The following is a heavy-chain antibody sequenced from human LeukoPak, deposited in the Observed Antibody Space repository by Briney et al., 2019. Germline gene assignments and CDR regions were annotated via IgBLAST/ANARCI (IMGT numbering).Heavy chain of an antibody. D-gene: IGHD2-15*01. J-gene: IGHJ4*02. Sequence: PSETLSLTCTVSGGSISNYYWSWIRQPPGKGLEWIGYIYYSGSTNYNPSLKSRVTISVDTSRNQFSLKLSSVTAADTAVYYCARDCSGASCYDYWGQGTLVTVSS. CDR3: ARDCSGASCYDY. CDR1: GGSISNYY. V-gene: IGHV4-59*01. CDR2: IYYSGST.